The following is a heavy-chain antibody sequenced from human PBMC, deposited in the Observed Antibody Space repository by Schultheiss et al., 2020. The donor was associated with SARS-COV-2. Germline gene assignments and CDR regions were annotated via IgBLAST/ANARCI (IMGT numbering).Heavy chain of an antibody. V-gene: IGHV3-21*01. Sequence: GESLKISCAASGFTFDDYAMHWVRQAPGKGLEWVSSISSSSSYIYYADSVKGRFTISRDNAKNSLYLQMNSLRAEDTAVYYCARDYYDFWSGYYTYYGMDVWGQGTTVTVSS. D-gene: IGHD3-3*01. CDR3: ARDYYDFWSGYYTYYGMDV. CDR2: ISSSSSYI. J-gene: IGHJ6*02. CDR1: GFTFDDYA.